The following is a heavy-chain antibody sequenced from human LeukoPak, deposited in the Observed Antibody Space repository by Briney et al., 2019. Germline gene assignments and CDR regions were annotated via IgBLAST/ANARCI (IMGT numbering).Heavy chain of an antibody. Sequence: PGGSLRLSCAASGFTFSSYAMHWVRQAPGKGLEWVAVISYDGSNKYYADSVKGRFTISRDNSKNTLYLQMNSLRAEDTAVYYCARADVSPEPSRYCSSTSCYTYWFDPWGQGTLVTVSS. CDR1: GFTFSSYA. J-gene: IGHJ5*02. D-gene: IGHD2-2*02. CDR2: ISYDGSNK. V-gene: IGHV3-30-3*01. CDR3: ARADVSPEPSRYCSSTSCYTYWFDP.